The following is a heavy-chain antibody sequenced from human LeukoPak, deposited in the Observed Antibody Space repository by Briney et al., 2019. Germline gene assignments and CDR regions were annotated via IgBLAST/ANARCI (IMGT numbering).Heavy chain of an antibody. CDR2: IRYDGSNK. J-gene: IGHJ6*03. D-gene: IGHD2-15*01. CDR1: GFTFSSYG. CDR3: AKDRRSLVGYYYYYMDV. Sequence: PGGSLRLSCAASGFTFSSYGMHWVRQAPGKGLEWVAFIRYDGSNKYYADSVKGRFTISRDNSKNTLYLQMNSLRAEDTAVYYCAKDRRSLVGYYYYYMDVWGKGTTVTISS. V-gene: IGHV3-30*02.